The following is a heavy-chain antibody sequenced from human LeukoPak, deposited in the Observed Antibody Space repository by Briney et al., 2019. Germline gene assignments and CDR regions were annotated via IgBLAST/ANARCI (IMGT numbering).Heavy chain of an antibody. V-gene: IGHV1-46*03. D-gene: IGHD1-26*01. CDR2: INPSGGST. Sequence: ASVKVSCKASGYTFTSYYMHWVRQAPRQGLEWMGIINPSGGSTSYAQKFQGRVTMTRDTSTSTVYMELSSLRSEDTAVYSCARESGSRNFDYWGQGTLVTVSS. J-gene: IGHJ4*02. CDR1: GYTFTSYY. CDR3: ARESGSRNFDY.